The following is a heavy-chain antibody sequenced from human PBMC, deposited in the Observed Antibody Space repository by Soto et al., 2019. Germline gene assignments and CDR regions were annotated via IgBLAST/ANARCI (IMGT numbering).Heavy chain of an antibody. J-gene: IGHJ4*01. CDR3: TTDSRTTLPEIRFDY. CDR2: VKSKADGGSG. CDR1: GFPFTDAW. Sequence: AGSLRPYCRATGFPFTDAWINRLRQVPGKGLEWVGRVKSKADGGSGDYAAPVKGRFVVSRDDSKDIVYLQMNSLKIEDTGVYYCTTDSRTTLPEIRFDYCCNGTQVTVSS. D-gene: IGHD1-26*01. V-gene: IGHV3-15*07.